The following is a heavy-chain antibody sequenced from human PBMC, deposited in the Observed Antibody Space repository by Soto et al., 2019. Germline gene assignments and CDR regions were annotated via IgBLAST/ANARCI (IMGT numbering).Heavy chain of an antibody. J-gene: IGHJ6*02. CDR1: GFTFSSYG. CDR2: IWYDGSNK. V-gene: IGHV3-33*01. D-gene: IGHD1-26*01. CDR3: ARDPGSGSYPYYYYYGMDV. Sequence: GGSLRLSCAASGFTFSSYGMHWVRQAPGKGLEWVAVIWYDGSNKYYADSVKGRFTISRDNSKNTLYLQMNSLRAEDTAVYYCARDPGSGSYPYYYYYGMDVWGQGTTVTVSS.